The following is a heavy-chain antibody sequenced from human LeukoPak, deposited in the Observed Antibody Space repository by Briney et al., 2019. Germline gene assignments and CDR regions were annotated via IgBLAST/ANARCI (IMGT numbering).Heavy chain of an antibody. Sequence: PGGSLRLSCAASGFTFSSYAMSWVRQAPGKGLEWVSAISGSGGSTYYADSVKGRFTISRDNSKNTLYLQMNSLRAEDTAVYYCAKDITHTVTVSVVDYWGQGTLVTVSS. CDR3: AKDITHTVTVSVVDY. D-gene: IGHD4-17*01. J-gene: IGHJ4*02. V-gene: IGHV3-23*01. CDR2: ISGSGGST. CDR1: GFTFSSYA.